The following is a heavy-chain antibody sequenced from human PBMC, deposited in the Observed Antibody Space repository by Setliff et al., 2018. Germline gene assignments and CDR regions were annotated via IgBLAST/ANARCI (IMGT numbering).Heavy chain of an antibody. CDR2: ISAYNGAT. D-gene: IGHD6-6*01. J-gene: IGHJ3*01. V-gene: IGHV1-18*01. CDR1: GYTFTTYG. Sequence: RASVKVSCKTSGYTFTTYGISWVRQAPGQGLEWMGWISAYNGATNYAQKFQGRVTMTRDTSITTAYMELSSLRSDDTAVYYCLRDRPYSNSPEYSFDVWGQGTTVTVSS. CDR3: LRDRPYSNSPEYSFDV.